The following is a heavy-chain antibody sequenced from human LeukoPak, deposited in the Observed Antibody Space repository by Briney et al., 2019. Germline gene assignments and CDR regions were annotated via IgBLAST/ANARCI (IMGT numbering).Heavy chain of an antibody. V-gene: IGHV3-23*01. Sequence: PGGSLRLSCAASGFTFTSYARNWVRQAPGKGLEWVSPISAGADSTYYSDSVKGRFTISRDNSKNTLYLQMNSLRAGDTAVYYCAKRRYCSSTTCRDFDYWGQGTLVTVSS. J-gene: IGHJ4*02. CDR1: GFTFTSYA. D-gene: IGHD2-2*01. CDR3: AKRRYCSSTTCRDFDY. CDR2: ISAGADST.